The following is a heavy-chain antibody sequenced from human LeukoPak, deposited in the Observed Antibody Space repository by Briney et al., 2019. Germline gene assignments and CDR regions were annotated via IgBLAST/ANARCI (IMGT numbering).Heavy chain of an antibody. CDR2: IYYNGST. CDR1: GASISSYY. CDR3: ARFQLWGLKPYYFDS. Sequence: SETLSLTCTVSGASISSYYWSWIRQPPGKGLQWIGNIYYNGSTSQNPSLKSRVAISVDTSKNQFSLKLSSVTAADTALYYCARFQLWGLKPYYFDSWGQGTLVTVSS. J-gene: IGHJ4*02. D-gene: IGHD3-16*01. V-gene: IGHV4-59*12.